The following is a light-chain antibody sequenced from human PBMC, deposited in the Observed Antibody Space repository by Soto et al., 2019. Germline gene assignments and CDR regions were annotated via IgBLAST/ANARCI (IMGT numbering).Light chain of an antibody. Sequence: DIQMTQSPSSLSASVGDRVTITCRASLTIGDSLSWFQQKAGKPPTLLIYGASALQSGVPARFSGSGSGTDFTLTISNMQREDFATYCCLQTYNLPRTFGQGTKVEFK. CDR2: GAS. CDR3: LQTYNLPRT. J-gene: IGKJ1*01. CDR1: LTIGDS. V-gene: IGKV1-39*01.